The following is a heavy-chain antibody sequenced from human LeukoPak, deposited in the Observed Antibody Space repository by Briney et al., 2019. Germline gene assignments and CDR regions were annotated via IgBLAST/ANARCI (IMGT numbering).Heavy chain of an antibody. CDR3: AKLLLTPSFDI. Sequence: PGGSLRLSCSASAFTFSSYSTNWVRQAPGKGLEWVSYISSTGGTVYYADSVKGRFTISRDNAKNTLYLQMNSLRAEDTAVYYCAKLLLTPSFDIWGQGTMVTVSS. CDR2: ISSTGGTV. D-gene: IGHD1-26*01. CDR1: AFTFSSYS. J-gene: IGHJ3*02. V-gene: IGHV3-48*01.